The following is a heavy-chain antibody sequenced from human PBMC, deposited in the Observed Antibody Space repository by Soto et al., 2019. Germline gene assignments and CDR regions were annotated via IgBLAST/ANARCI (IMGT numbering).Heavy chain of an antibody. CDR3: ARTTDTSVDY. V-gene: IGHV1-3*05. Sequence: QVQLVQSGSEEKKPGASVKVSCKASGYTFSSYAMHWVRQAPGQRLEWMGWINAGHGNTKYSQKFQGRVTITRDTSASTGYMELSSLRSEDTAVYYCARTTDTSVDYWGQGTLVTVSS. D-gene: IGHD1-1*01. CDR2: INAGHGNT. CDR1: GYTFSSYA. J-gene: IGHJ4*02.